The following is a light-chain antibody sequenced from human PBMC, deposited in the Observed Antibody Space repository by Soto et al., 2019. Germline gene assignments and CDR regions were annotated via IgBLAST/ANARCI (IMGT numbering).Light chain of an antibody. CDR2: LNSDGSH. V-gene: IGLV4-69*01. Sequence: QLVLTQSPSASASLGASVKLTCTLSSGHSSYAIAWHQQQPEKGPRYLMKLNSDGSHSKGDGIPDRFSGSSSGSERYLTISSPQYEDEADYYCQTWGTGTVVFGGGTKVTVL. J-gene: IGLJ2*01. CDR1: SGHSSYA. CDR3: QTWGTGTVV.